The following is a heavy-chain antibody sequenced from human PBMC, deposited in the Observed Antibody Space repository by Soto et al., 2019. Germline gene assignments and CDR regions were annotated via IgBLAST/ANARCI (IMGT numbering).Heavy chain of an antibody. J-gene: IGHJ2*01. CDR3: ARGMGRYFDL. CDR2: VSVSGRT. V-gene: IGHV4-4*07. D-gene: IGHD2-8*01. Sequence: QVQLQESGPGVVKPSETLSLTGTVSGDSIGNSYSGWSRKPAGKGLESIGRVSVSGRTNYNPSLQSRVAMSLDASNNQFSLRLTSVSAADTAVYFCARGMGRYFDLWGRGTLVNVSS. CDR1: GDSIGNSY.